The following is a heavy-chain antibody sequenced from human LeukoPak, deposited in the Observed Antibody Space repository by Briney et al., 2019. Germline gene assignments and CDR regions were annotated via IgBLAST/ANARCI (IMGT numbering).Heavy chain of an antibody. CDR2: IHPGDSDT. V-gene: IGHV5-51*03. J-gene: IGHJ3*02. D-gene: IGHD6-19*01. Sequence: KPGESLKIACKGSGYSFNSHWIGWVRQMPGKGLEWMGIIHPGDSDTRYSPSFQGLVTISADKSVSNAYLQWSSLKASDTAMYYCARIGYSTGWHLEGAFDIWGQGTMVTVSS. CDR1: GYSFNSHW. CDR3: ARIGYSTGWHLEGAFDI.